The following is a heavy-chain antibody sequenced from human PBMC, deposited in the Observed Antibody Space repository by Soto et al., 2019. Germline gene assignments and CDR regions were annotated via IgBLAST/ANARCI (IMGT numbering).Heavy chain of an antibody. CDR1: GGTFSKYA. V-gene: IGHV1-69*12. CDR2: IILPFGTP. Sequence: QVRLVQSGAEVKKPGSSVKVSCKASGGTFSKYAISWVLQAPGQGLEWMGGIILPFGTPNYAQKFQGRVTITADESMTTAYMELSGLRSEDTAVYYCARGPDYAGYFHYLGRGTLVTVSS. CDR3: ARGPDYAGYFHY. D-gene: IGHD4-17*01. J-gene: IGHJ4*02.